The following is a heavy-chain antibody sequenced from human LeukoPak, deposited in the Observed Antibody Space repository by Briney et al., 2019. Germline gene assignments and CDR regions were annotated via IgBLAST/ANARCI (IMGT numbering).Heavy chain of an antibody. CDR3: ASGPSTYYYFAVDV. CDR1: GGSFSGSY. Sequence: SETLSLTCAVYGGSFSGSYWGWIRQPPGKGLEWIGAINHGGSTNYNPSLKSRVTMSVEKSKNQLSLKLSSVTAADTAVYYCASGPSTYYYFAVDVWGPGTTITVSS. CDR2: INHGGST. J-gene: IGHJ6*02. V-gene: IGHV4-34*01.